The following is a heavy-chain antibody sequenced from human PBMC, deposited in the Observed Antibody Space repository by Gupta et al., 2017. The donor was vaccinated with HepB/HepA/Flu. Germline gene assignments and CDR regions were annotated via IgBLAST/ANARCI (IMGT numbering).Heavy chain of an antibody. Sequence: QVQLVESGGGVVQPGRSLRLSCAASGFTFSSYGLHWVRQAPGKGLEWVAVIWYDGSDKYYADSVKGRFTISRDNSKNTLYLQMNSLRAEDTAVYYCARDLQYSSSSLDYWGQGTLVTGSS. CDR1: GFTFSSYG. CDR3: ARDLQYSSSSLDY. CDR2: IWYDGSDK. V-gene: IGHV3-33*01. D-gene: IGHD6-6*01. J-gene: IGHJ4*02.